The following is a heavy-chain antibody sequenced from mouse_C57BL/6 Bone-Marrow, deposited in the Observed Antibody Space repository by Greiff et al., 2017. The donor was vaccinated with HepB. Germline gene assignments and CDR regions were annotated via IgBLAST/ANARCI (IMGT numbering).Heavy chain of an antibody. CDR1: GYAFSSSW. CDR2: IYPGDGDT. D-gene: IGHD2-3*01. V-gene: IGHV1-82*01. Sequence: QVQLQQSGPELVKPGASVKISCKASGYAFSSSWMNWVKQRPGKGLEWIGRIYPGDGDTNYNGKFKGKATLTADKSSSTAYMQLSSLTSEDSAVYFCARDDGYTFAYWGQGTLVTVSA. CDR3: ARDDGYTFAY. J-gene: IGHJ3*01.